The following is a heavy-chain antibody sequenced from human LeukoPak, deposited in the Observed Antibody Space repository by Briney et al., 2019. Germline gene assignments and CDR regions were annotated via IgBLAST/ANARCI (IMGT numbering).Heavy chain of an antibody. CDR3: AKAHCGTSSCYPYWYFDL. D-gene: IGHD2-15*01. Sequence: PGGSLRLSCAASGFTFSSYAMSWVRQAPGKGLEWVSAISGSGGRTYYADSVKGRFTISRDNSKNTMYLQMNSLRAGDTAVYYCAKAHCGTSSCYPYWYFDLWGRGILVTVSS. V-gene: IGHV3-23*01. CDR1: GFTFSSYA. CDR2: ISGSGGRT. J-gene: IGHJ2*01.